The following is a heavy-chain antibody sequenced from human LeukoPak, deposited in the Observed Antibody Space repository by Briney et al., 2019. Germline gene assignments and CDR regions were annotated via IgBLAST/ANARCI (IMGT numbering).Heavy chain of an antibody. CDR2: IKQDGSEK. J-gene: IGHJ5*02. CDR3: AKAGYSGYTTPGYWFDP. D-gene: IGHD5-12*01. Sequence: GGSLRLSCAGSGFTFSSYWMNWVRQAPGKGLEWVANIKQDGSEKYYVDSVKGRFTISRDNSKNTLYLQMNSLRAEDTAVYYCAKAGYSGYTTPGYWFDPWGQGTLVTVSS. CDR1: GFTFSSYW. V-gene: IGHV3-7*03.